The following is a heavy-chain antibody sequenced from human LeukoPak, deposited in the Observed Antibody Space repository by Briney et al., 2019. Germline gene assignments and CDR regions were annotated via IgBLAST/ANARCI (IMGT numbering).Heavy chain of an antibody. J-gene: IGHJ4*02. CDR2: IYSGGST. V-gene: IGHV3-53*01. Sequence: PGGSLRLSCAASGFTVGSNYMSWVRQAPGKGLEWVSVIYSGGSTYYADSVKGRFTISRDNSKNTLYLQMNSLRAEDTAVYYCGSDTTGNWFDYWGQGTLVTVSS. D-gene: IGHD4-17*01. CDR3: GSDTTGNWFDY. CDR1: GFTVGSNY.